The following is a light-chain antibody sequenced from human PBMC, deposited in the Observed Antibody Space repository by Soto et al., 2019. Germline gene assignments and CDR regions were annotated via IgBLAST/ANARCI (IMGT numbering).Light chain of an antibody. Sequence: IQLTQSPSTLSAAFGDSVTITCRASQNIRNLLAWYQQKPGKAPKPLIYDASTLKTGVPSRFSGSGSGSVFNFTITGLHPDDFATYFCQQYNTYATFGQGTRLEIK. CDR2: DAS. CDR3: QQYNTYAT. V-gene: IGKV1-5*01. J-gene: IGKJ5*01. CDR1: QNIRNL.